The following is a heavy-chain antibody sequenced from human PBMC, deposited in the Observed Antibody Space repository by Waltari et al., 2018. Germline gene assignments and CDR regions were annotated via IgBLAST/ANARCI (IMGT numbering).Heavy chain of an antibody. D-gene: IGHD2-15*01. V-gene: IGHV1-69*08. CDR1: GGTFSSYA. CDR3: ARAPCSGGSCYYLTLSYWYFDL. CDR2: IIPIFGTA. J-gene: IGHJ2*01. Sequence: QVQLVQSGAEVKKPGSSVKVSCKASGGTFSSYAISWVRQAHGQGLEWMGRIIPIFGTANYAQKFQGRVTITADKSTSTAYMELSSLRSEDTAVYYCARAPCSGGSCYYLTLSYWYFDLWGRGTLVTVSS.